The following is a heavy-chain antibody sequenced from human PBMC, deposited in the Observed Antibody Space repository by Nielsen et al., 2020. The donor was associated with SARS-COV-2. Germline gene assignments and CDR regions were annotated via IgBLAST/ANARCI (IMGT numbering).Heavy chain of an antibody. J-gene: IGHJ4*02. V-gene: IGHV3-30*18. CDR1: GFIFTSHA. Sequence: GESLNISCAASGFIFTSHAMHWVRQAPGKGLEWAAVVSYDGSNKYYADSVKGRFTISRDFSKSTLYLQMNSLRAEDTAMYYCAKDRAIFMIYFTRGGPDYWGQGTLVTVSS. D-gene: IGHD3/OR15-3a*01. CDR3: AKDRAIFMIYFTRGGPDY. CDR2: VSYDGSNK.